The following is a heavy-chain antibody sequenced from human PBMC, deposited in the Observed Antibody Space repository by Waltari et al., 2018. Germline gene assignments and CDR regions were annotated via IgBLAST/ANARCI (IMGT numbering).Heavy chain of an antibody. CDR3: ARDDNPRDSYGLDV. CDR2: IRKKLNSYTT. V-gene: IGHV3-72*01. D-gene: IGHD1-20*01. J-gene: IGHJ6*02. Sequence: EVQLVESGGGLVQPGGSLRLSCAASGFTFSAHYMAWVRQAPGKGLEWVGRIRKKLNSYTTEYAASVRGRFTISRDDSENSLYLQMNSLKTEDTAVYYCARDDNPRDSYGLDVWGQGTTVTVSS. CDR1: GFTFSAHY.